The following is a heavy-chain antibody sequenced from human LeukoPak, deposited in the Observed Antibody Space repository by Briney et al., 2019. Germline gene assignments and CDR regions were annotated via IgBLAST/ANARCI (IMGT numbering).Heavy chain of an antibody. V-gene: IGHV4-39*01. CDR3: ARRSYYDSSAIFDY. Sequence: SETLSLTCTVSGGSISSSSYYWDWIRQPPGKGLEWIGSLYYSGSTDYNPSLKSRVTISVDTSKNQFSLKLSSVTAADTAVFYCARRSYYDSSAIFDYWGQGTLVTVSS. CDR1: GGSISSSSYY. D-gene: IGHD3-22*01. CDR2: LYYSGST. J-gene: IGHJ4*02.